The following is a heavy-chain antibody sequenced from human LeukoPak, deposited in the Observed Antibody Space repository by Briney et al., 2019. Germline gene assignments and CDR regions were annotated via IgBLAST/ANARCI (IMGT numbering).Heavy chain of an antibody. J-gene: IGHJ5*02. V-gene: IGHV4-59*01. CDR3: ARGGVGSGWYAVQWFDP. Sequence: MPSETLSLTCTVSGGSISSYYWSWIRQPPGKGLEWIGYIYYSGSTNYNPSLKSRVTISVDTSKNQFSLKLSSVTAADTAVYYCARGGVGSGWYAVQWFDPWGQGTLVTVSS. D-gene: IGHD6-19*01. CDR2: IYYSGST. CDR1: GGSISSYY.